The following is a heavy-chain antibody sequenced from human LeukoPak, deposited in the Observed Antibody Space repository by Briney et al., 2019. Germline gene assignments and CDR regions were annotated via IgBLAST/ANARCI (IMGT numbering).Heavy chain of an antibody. Sequence: GGSLRLSCAASGFTFSRYGMHWVRQAPGKGLEWVTAIPYDGSNKYYADSVKGRFTISRDNAKNSLYLQMNSLRAEDTAVYYCARDPPSYYDSSGYYYSGVDYWGQGTLVTVSS. CDR1: GFTFSRYG. CDR3: ARDPPSYYDSSGYYYSGVDY. J-gene: IGHJ4*02. CDR2: IPYDGSNK. V-gene: IGHV3-30*04. D-gene: IGHD3-22*01.